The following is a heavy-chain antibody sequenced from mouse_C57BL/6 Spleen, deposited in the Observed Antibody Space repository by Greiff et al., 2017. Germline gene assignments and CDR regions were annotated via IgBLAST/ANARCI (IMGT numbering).Heavy chain of an antibody. CDR1: GYAFSSYW. J-gene: IGHJ1*03. V-gene: IGHV1-80*01. Sequence: VKLMESGAELVKPGASVKISCKASGYAFSSYWMNWVKQRPGKGLEWIGQIYPGDGDTNYNGKFKGKATLTADKSSSTAYMQLSSLTSEDSAVYFCAKIYYYGTWYFDVWGTGTTVTVSS. CDR3: AKIYYYGTWYFDV. CDR2: IYPGDGDT. D-gene: IGHD1-1*01.